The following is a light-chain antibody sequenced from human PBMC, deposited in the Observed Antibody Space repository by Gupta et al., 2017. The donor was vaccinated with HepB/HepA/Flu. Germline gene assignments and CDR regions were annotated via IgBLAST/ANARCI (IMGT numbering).Light chain of an antibody. CDR1: QNLLYSSNSKNY. J-gene: IGKJ1*01. CDR2: WAS. V-gene: IGKV4-1*01. Sequence: DIVMPQSPDSLTVSLGERATINCKSSQNLLYSSNSKNYLSWYQQKAGQPPKLLIYWASTREAGVPDRFSGSGSGTDFTRTISSLQAEDVAVYYCQQSYSTAWTFGQGTKVEIK. CDR3: QQSYSTAWT.